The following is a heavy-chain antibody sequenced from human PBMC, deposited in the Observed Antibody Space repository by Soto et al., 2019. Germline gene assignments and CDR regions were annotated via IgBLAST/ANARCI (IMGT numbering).Heavy chain of an antibody. V-gene: IGHV3-53*01. CDR1: GFTVSSNY. Sequence: GGSLRLSCAASGFTVSSNYMSWVRQAPGKGLEWVSVIYSDGSIYYADSVKGRFTISRDNSKNTLYLQMNSLRAEDTAVYYCARSIKARIFYGMDVWGQGTTVTVSS. CDR3: ARSIKARIFYGMDV. D-gene: IGHD2-15*01. CDR2: IYSDGSI. J-gene: IGHJ6*02.